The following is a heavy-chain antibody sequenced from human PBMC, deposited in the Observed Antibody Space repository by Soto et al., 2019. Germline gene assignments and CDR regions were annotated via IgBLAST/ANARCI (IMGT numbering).Heavy chain of an antibody. CDR2: IIPILGIA. D-gene: IGHD2-21*02. CDR3: ATACGGDCSSYY. Sequence: QVQLVQSGAEVKKPGSSVKVSCKASGGTFSSYTISWVRQAPGQGLEWMGRIIPILGIANYAQKFQGRVTITADKSTSTAYVELGSLRSEDTAGYYCATACGGDCSSYYWGQGTLVTVSS. J-gene: IGHJ4*02. CDR1: GGTFSSYT. V-gene: IGHV1-69*02.